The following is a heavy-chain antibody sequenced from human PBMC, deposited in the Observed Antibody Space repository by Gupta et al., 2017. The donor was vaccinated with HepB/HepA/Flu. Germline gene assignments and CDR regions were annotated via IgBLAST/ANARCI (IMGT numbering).Heavy chain of an antibody. Sequence: EVQLVESGGGLVKPGGSLRLSCAASGFTFSRAWVGWVRQGPGKGMGWVGRSNSKIDGGTAEYAAPVKGTFTISRDDSRSTLYLQMDSLKTDDTAVYYGTTALHPRYNYGPFEDWGQGTGVTVSS. J-gene: IGHJ4*02. CDR3: TTALHPRYNYGPFED. CDR2: SNSKIDGGTA. D-gene: IGHD5-18*01. V-gene: IGHV3-15*01. CDR1: GFTFSRAW.